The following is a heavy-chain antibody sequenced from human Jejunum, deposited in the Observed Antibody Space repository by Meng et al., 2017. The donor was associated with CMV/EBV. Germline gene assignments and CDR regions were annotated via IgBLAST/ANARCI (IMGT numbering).Heavy chain of an antibody. CDR1: GYTFTSSS. Sequence: QGWLVQSGSELKKPGDLVKVSCQAAGYTFTSSSMNWVRHAPGQGLEWMGWININTGNPTYAQGFTGRFVFSLDTSVSTAYLQIDSLKADDTAVYYCARGNGWRFDYWGQGTLVTVSS. CDR3: ARGNGWRFDY. D-gene: IGHD6-19*01. V-gene: IGHV7-4-1*01. CDR2: ININTGNP. J-gene: IGHJ4*02.